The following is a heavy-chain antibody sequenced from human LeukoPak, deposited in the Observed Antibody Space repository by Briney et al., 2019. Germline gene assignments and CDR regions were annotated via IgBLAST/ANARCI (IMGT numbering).Heavy chain of an antibody. D-gene: IGHD3-10*01. Sequence: PGGTLRLSCAASGFTFNSYGMHWVRQAPGKGLEWVAFTRYDGSNKYYADSVKGRFTISRDNSKNTLYLQMNSLRAEDTAVYYCAKGPAITMVRGNYMDVWGKGTTVTISS. CDR1: GFTFNSYG. CDR3: AKGPAITMVRGNYMDV. CDR2: TRYDGSNK. J-gene: IGHJ6*03. V-gene: IGHV3-30*02.